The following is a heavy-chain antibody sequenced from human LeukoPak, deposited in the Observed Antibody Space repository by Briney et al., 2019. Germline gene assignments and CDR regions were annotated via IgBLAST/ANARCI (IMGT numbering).Heavy chain of an antibody. CDR2: IKQDGSEK. CDR1: GFTFSSYW. Sequence: GGSLRLSCAASGFTFSSYWMSWVRQAPGKGLEWVANIKQDGSEKYYVDSVKGRFTISRDNAKNSLYLQMNSLRAEDTAVYYCARAPRRFSTYYYYYYMDVWGKGTTVTISS. J-gene: IGHJ6*03. V-gene: IGHV3-7*03. CDR3: ARAPRRFSTYYYYYYMDV.